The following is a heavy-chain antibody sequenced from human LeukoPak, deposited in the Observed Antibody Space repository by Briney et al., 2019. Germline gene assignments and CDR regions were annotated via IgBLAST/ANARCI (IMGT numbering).Heavy chain of an antibody. J-gene: IGHJ6*03. Sequence: GGSLRLSCAASGFTFSSYGMHWVRQAPGKGLEWVAFIRYDGSNKYYADSVKGRFTISRDNSKNTLYLQMNSLRAEDSALYYCAKDGSSGSYYYYYYYMDVWGKGTTVTVSS. V-gene: IGHV3-30*02. CDR2: IRYDGSNK. CDR3: AKDGSSGSYYYYYYYMDV. CDR1: GFTFSSYG. D-gene: IGHD1-26*01.